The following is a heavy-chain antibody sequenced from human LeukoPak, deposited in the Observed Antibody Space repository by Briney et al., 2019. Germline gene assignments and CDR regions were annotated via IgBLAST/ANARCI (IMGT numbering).Heavy chain of an antibody. Sequence: ASVKVSCKTSGFTFTTYGINWVRQAPGQGLEWMGWISAYSGHTNYEQSLQGRVTMTRDTSTSTAYMELRSLRSDDTAVYYCARDYDDNSRCLGYWGQGTLVTVPS. CDR2: ISAYSGHT. D-gene: IGHD4-23*01. V-gene: IGHV1-18*01. CDR1: GFTFTTYG. CDR3: ARDYDDNSRCLGY. J-gene: IGHJ4*02.